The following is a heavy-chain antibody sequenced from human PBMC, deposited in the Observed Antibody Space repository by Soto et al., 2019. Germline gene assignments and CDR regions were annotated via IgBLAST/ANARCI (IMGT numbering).Heavy chain of an antibody. D-gene: IGHD3-10*01. CDR1: GFTSSTNG. Sequence: GGPLRLSCAASGFTSSTNGMPWARKAPGKGLEWVAVISYDGSNKYYADSAKGRFTISRDNSKNTLYLQMNSLRAEDTAVYYCAKIPGRFGVSYYFDYWGQGTLVTVSS. CDR3: AKIPGRFGVSYYFDY. CDR2: ISYDGSNK. V-gene: IGHV3-30*18. J-gene: IGHJ4*02.